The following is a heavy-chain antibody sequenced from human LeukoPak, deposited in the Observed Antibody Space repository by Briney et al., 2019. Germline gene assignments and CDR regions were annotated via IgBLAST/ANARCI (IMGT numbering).Heavy chain of an antibody. CDR2: ISGSGGNT. V-gene: IGHV3-23*01. D-gene: IGHD3-3*01. Sequence: GGSLRLSCAASGFTFSSYAMSWVRQAPGKGREWVSGISGSGGNTHYADSVKGRFTISRDNSKNTLYLQMSSLRAEDTAVYYCARALRFLEWHRSDAFDIWGQGTMVTVSS. CDR1: GFTFSSYA. J-gene: IGHJ3*02. CDR3: ARALRFLEWHRSDAFDI.